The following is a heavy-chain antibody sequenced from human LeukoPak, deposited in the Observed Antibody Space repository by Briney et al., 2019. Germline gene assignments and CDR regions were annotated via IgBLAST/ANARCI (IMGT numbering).Heavy chain of an antibody. J-gene: IGHJ4*02. CDR2: IYHSGST. CDR3: ARGGYTWDY. D-gene: IGHD3-16*02. Sequence: SETLSLTCTVSGGSISSYYWSWIRQPPEKGLEWIGYIYHSGSTYYNPSLKSRVTISVDRSKNQFSLKLSSVTAADTAVYYCARGGYTWDYWGQGTLVTVSS. CDR1: GGSISSYY. V-gene: IGHV4-59*12.